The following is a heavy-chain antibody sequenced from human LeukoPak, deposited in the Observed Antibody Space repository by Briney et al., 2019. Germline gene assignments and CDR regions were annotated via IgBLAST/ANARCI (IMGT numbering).Heavy chain of an antibody. D-gene: IGHD2-2*01. CDR3: ARERYCSSTSCPHGDLDY. V-gene: IGHV3-48*03. J-gene: IGHJ4*02. Sequence: GGSLRLSCAASGFTFSSYEMNWVRQAPGRGLEWVSYIGVSGSTMYYAESVKGRFTISRDNAKNSLYLQMNSLRAEDTAVYYCARERYCSSTSCPHGDLDYWGQGTLVSVSS. CDR1: GFTFSSYE. CDR2: IGVSGSTM.